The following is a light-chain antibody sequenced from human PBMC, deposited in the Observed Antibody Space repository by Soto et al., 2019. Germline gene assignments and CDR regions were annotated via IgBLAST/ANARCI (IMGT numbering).Light chain of an antibody. CDR2: LGS. J-gene: IGKJ1*01. V-gene: IGKV2-28*01. CDR1: QNLLHSNGYNY. CDR3: MQGLDTPRT. Sequence: DIVMTQSPLSLPVTPGEPASISCRSSQNLLHSNGYNYLDWYLQKPGQSPQLLIYLGSSRASGVPDRFSGSGSGTDFTLRISRVEAEDVGVYYCMQGLDTPRTCGPGTKVDIK.